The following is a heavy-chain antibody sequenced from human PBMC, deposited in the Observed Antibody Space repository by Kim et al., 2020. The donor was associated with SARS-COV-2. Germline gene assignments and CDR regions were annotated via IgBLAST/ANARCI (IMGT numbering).Heavy chain of an antibody. CDR2: INAGNGNT. J-gene: IGHJ5*02. D-gene: IGHD3-10*01. V-gene: IGHV1-3*01. CDR1: GYTFTSYA. Sequence: ASVKVSCKASGYTFTSYAMHWVRQAPGQRLEWMGWINAGNGNTKYSQKFQGRVTITRDTSASTAYMELSSLTSEDTAVYYCARGDLLWFGELLPNWFDPWGQGTLVTVSS. CDR3: ARGDLLWFGELLPNWFDP.